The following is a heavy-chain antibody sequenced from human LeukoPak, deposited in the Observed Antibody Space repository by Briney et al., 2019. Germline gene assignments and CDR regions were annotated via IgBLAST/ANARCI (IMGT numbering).Heavy chain of an antibody. CDR3: ATFVETTMVTDY. J-gene: IGHJ4*02. D-gene: IGHD5-18*01. V-gene: IGHV4-61*01. Sequence: SETLSLTCTVSGGSVSSGSYYWSWIRQPPGKGLEWIGYIYYSGSTTYNPSLKSRVTISVDTSKNQSSLKLSSVTAADTAVYFCATFVETTMVTDYWGQGTLVTVSS. CDR1: GGSVSSGSYY. CDR2: IYYSGST.